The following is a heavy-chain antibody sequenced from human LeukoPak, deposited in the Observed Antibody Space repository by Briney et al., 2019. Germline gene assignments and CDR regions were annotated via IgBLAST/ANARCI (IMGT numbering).Heavy chain of an antibody. Sequence: GGSLRLSCVTSGFTFSGYWTHWVRQGPEKGLELVSRIDNDGHGIIYADSVKGRFTTSRDNVKNTLYLQMDSLRVEDTAVYYCAAGGGWDPSFGVVTHIDAWGKGTTVVVS. CDR3: AAGGGWDPSFGVVTHIDA. CDR2: IDNDGHGI. V-gene: IGHV3-74*01. D-gene: IGHD3-3*01. J-gene: IGHJ6*03. CDR1: GFTFSGYW.